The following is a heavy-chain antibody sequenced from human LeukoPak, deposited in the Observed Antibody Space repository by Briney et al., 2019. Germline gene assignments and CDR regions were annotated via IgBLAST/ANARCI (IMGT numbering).Heavy chain of an antibody. D-gene: IGHD3-22*01. CDR2: INPNSGGT. CDR1: GYTFTGYY. Sequence: GASVKVSCKASGYTFTGYYMHWVRQAPGQGLEWMGRINPNSGGTNYAQKFQGRVTMTRDTSISTAYMELSRLRSDDTAVYYCARDIAYYDSSGYYKDAFDIWGQGTMVTVSS. J-gene: IGHJ3*02. CDR3: ARDIAYYDSSGYYKDAFDI. V-gene: IGHV1-2*06.